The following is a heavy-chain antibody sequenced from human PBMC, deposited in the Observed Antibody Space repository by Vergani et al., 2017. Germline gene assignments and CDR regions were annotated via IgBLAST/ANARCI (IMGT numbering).Heavy chain of an antibody. V-gene: IGHV3-48*03. J-gene: IGHJ6*02. CDR1: GFTFSSYE. CDR3: ARATAVAGPRGYYYYYGMDV. Sequence: EVQLVESGGGLVQPGGSLRLSCAASGFTFSSYEMNWVRQAPGKGLEWVSYISSSGSTIYYADSVKGRFTISRDNAKNSLYLQMNSLRAEDTAVYYCARATAVAGPRGYYYYYGMDVWGQGTTVTVSS. D-gene: IGHD6-19*01. CDR2: ISSSGSTI.